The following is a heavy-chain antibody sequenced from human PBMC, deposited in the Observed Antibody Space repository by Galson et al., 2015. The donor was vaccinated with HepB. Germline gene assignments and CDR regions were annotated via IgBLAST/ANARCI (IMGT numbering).Heavy chain of an antibody. V-gene: IGHV1-3*01. J-gene: IGHJ4*02. CDR2: INAGNGNT. D-gene: IGHD3-10*01. CDR1: GYTFTSYA. CDR3: AREDYYGSGSYSCFVL. Sequence: SVKVSCKASGYTFTSYAMHWVRQAPGQRLEWMGWINAGNGNTKYSQKFQGRVTITRDTSASTAYMELSSLRSEDTAVYYCAREDYYGSGSYSCFVLWGQGTLVTVSS.